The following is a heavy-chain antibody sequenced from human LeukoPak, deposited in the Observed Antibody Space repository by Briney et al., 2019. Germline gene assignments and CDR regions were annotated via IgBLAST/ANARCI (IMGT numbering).Heavy chain of an antibody. J-gene: IGHJ4*02. CDR2: ISGSGGST. D-gene: IGHD3-10*01. CDR1: GFTFSSYA. Sequence: GGSLRRSCAASGFTFSSYAMSWVRQAPGKGLEWVSAISGSGGSTYYADSVKGRFTISRDNSKNTLYLQMNSLRAEDTAVYYCAKATYYYGSGPRGYWGQGTLVTVSS. CDR3: AKATYYYGSGPRGY. V-gene: IGHV3-23*01.